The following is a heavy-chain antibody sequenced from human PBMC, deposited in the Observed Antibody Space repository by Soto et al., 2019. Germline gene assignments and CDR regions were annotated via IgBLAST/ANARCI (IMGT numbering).Heavy chain of an antibody. J-gene: IGHJ6*02. Sequence: GGSLRLSCAASGFTFSSYWMHWVRQAPGKGLVWVSRINSDGSSTSYADSVKGRFTISRDNAKNTLYLQMNSLRAEDTAVYYCARGLLWFGELFKRYYYCYYGMDVWGQGTTVTVSS. CDR2: INSDGSST. V-gene: IGHV3-74*01. CDR1: GFTFSSYW. D-gene: IGHD3-10*01. CDR3: ARGLLWFGELFKRYYYCYYGMDV.